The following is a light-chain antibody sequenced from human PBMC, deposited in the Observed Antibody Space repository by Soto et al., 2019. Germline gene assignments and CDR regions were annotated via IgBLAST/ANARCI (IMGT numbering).Light chain of an antibody. CDR2: GNS. CDR3: NSYAGSKTFV. Sequence: QSVLTQPPSVSGAPGQRVTISCTGSSSNIGAGYDVHWYQQLPGTAPKLLIYGNSNRPSGVPDRFSGSKSGTSASLTISGLQAEDEADYYCNSYAGSKTFVFGNGTKVTVL. V-gene: IGLV1-40*01. CDR1: SSNIGAGYD. J-gene: IGLJ1*01.